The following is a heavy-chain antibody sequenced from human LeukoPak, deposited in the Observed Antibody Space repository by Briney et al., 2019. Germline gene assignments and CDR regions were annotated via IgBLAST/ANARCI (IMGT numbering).Heavy chain of an antibody. CDR1: GFTFSSYA. CDR2: ISYDGSNK. J-gene: IGHJ5*02. D-gene: IGHD3-22*01. Sequence: PGGSLRLSCAASGFTFSSYAMHWVRQAPGKGLEWVAVISYDGSNKYYADSVKGRFTISRDNAKNSLYLQMNSLRAEDTAVYYCARARITMIVAWGQGTLVTVSS. CDR3: ARARITMIVA. V-gene: IGHV3-30-3*01.